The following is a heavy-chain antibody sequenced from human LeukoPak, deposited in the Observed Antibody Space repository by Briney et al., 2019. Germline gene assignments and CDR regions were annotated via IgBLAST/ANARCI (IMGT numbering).Heavy chain of an antibody. CDR3: ARHQRATIELLGDDAFDI. CDR2: IYPGDSDT. Sequence: GESLKISCKGSGYSFTSYWIGWVRQMPGKGLEWMGIIYPGDSDTRYSPSFQGQVTISADKSISTAYLQWSSLKASDTAMYYCARHQRATIELLGDDAFDIWGQGTMVTVSS. J-gene: IGHJ3*02. V-gene: IGHV5-51*01. CDR1: GYSFTSYW. D-gene: IGHD5-24*01.